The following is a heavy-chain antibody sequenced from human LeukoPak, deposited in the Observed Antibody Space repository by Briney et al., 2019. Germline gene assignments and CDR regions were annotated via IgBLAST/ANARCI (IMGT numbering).Heavy chain of an antibody. V-gene: IGHV4-38-2*02. J-gene: IGHJ6*03. CDR2: IYHSGST. CDR1: GYSIRSGYY. CDR3: ARVPRSYYYYYYMDV. Sequence: SETLSLTCTVSGYSIRSGYYWGWIRQPPGKGLEWIGSIYHSGSTYYNPSLKSRVTMSADTSKNQFSLKLSSVTAADTAVYYCARVPRSYYYYYYMDVWGKGTTVTVSS.